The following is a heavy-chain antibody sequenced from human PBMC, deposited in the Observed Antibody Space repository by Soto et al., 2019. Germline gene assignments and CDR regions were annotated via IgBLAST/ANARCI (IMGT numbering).Heavy chain of an antibody. CDR1: GFTFSSYA. CDR3: SKGPRASSWNNWFDP. CDR2: ISGSGGST. V-gene: IGHV3-23*01. Sequence: EVQLLESGGGLVQRGGSLRLSCEASGFTFSSYALSWVGRAPGKGLEWVSVISGSGGSTFYADSVTGRFTISRDNSKNTLFLQMNDLRAEDTAVYYCSKGPRASSWNNWFDPWGQGTLVTVSS. J-gene: IGHJ5*02. D-gene: IGHD6-13*01.